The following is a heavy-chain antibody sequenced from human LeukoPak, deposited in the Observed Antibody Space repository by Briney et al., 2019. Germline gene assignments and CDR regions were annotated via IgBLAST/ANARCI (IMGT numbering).Heavy chain of an antibody. J-gene: IGHJ3*02. CDR2: ISWDGGST. D-gene: IGHD2-2*02. Sequence: GGSLRLSCAASGFIFDDYTMHWVRQAPGKGLEWVSLISWDGGSTYYADSVKGRFTISRDNSKNTLYLQMNSLRAEDTAVYYCAKDGGDIVVVPAAIGFDAFDIWGQGTMVTVSS. CDR1: GFIFDDYT. V-gene: IGHV3-43*01. CDR3: AKDGGDIVVVPAAIGFDAFDI.